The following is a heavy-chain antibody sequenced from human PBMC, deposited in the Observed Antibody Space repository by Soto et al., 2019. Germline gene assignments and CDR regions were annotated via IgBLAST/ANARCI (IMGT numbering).Heavy chain of an antibody. CDR1: GYTFTSYA. V-gene: IGHV1-3*01. Sequence: ASVKVSCEASGYTFTSYAMHWVRQAPGQRLEWMGWINAGNGNTKYSQKFQGRVTITRDTSASTAYMELSSLRSEDTAVYYCASEYYYYYGMDVWGQGTTVTVSS. CDR2: INAGNGNT. J-gene: IGHJ6*02. CDR3: ASEYYYYYGMDV.